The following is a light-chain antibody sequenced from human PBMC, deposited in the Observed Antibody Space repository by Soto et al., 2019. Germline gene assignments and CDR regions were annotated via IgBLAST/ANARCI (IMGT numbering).Light chain of an antibody. CDR2: EVN. J-gene: IGLJ3*02. Sequence: QSALTQPPSASGSPGQSVTISCTGTSSDVGAYDYVPWYQQHPGKAPKLIIYEVNKRPSGVPDRFSGSKSGNTASLTVSGLQAEDEADYHCSSFAGGTTLVFGGGTKLTVL. V-gene: IGLV2-8*01. CDR1: SSDVGAYDY. CDR3: SSFAGGTTLV.